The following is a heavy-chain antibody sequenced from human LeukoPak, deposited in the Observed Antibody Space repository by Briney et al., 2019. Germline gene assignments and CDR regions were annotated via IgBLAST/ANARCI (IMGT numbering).Heavy chain of an antibody. CDR3: AKAYFEWELHAFDI. CDR1: GFTLSSYA. Sequence: PGGSLRLSCAASGFTLSSYAMSWVRQAPGKGLEWXXAISGSGGSTYYADSVKGRFTISRDNSKNTLYLQMNSLRAEDTAVYYCAKAYFEWELHAFDIWGQGTMVTVSS. D-gene: IGHD1-26*01. CDR2: ISGSGGST. J-gene: IGHJ3*02. V-gene: IGHV3-23*01.